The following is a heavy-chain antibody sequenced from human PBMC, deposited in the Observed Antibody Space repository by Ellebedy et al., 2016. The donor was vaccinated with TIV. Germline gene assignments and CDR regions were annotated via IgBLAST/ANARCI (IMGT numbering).Heavy chain of an antibody. CDR2: ISGYNGHT. CDR1: GYSFTSYG. J-gene: IGHJ6*02. Sequence: ASVKVSCKASGYSFTSYGISWVRLAPGQGLEWMGWISGYNGHTNYAQKLQGRVTMTTDASTSTAYMELRSLRSDDTAVYYCAREFSALWFGESLSGMDVWGQGTTVTVSS. D-gene: IGHD3-10*01. V-gene: IGHV1-18*01. CDR3: AREFSALWFGESLSGMDV.